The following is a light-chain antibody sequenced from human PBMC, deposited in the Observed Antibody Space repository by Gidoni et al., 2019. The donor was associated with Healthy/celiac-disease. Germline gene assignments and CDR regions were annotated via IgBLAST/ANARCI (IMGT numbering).Light chain of an antibody. CDR3: QQSET. V-gene: IGKV1-39*01. Sequence: DIQMTQSPSSLSASVGDRVTITCRASQSISSYLNWYQQKPGKAPKLLIYAASSLQSGVPSRFSGSGSGTDFTLTISSLQPEDFATYYCQQSETFGQXTRLEIK. CDR2: AAS. J-gene: IGKJ5*01. CDR1: QSISSY.